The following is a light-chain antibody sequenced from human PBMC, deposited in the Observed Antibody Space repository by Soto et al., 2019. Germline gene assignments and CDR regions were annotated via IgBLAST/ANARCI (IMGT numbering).Light chain of an antibody. V-gene: IGLV4-60*02. Sequence: QSVLTQSSSASAYLGSSVKLTCTLSSGHSSYIIAWHHQQPGKAPRYLMKLEGSGSYNKGSGVPDRFSGSSSGADRYLTISNLQFEDEANYYCETWDSNTLVFGGGTKLTVL. CDR1: SGHSSYI. J-gene: IGLJ2*01. CDR3: ETWDSNTLV. CDR2: LEGSGSY.